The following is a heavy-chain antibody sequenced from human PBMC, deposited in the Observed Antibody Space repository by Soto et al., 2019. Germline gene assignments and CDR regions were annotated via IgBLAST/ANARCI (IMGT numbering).Heavy chain of an antibody. V-gene: IGHV1-69*06. CDR1: GGTFSSYA. CDR2: IIPIFGTA. CDR3: AREPGGIAAAVQYFDY. Sequence: QVQLVQSGAEVKKPGSSVKVSCKASGGTFSSYAISWVRQAPGQGLEWMGGIIPIFGTANYAQKFQGRVTITADKSPSTAYMELSSLRSEDTAVYYCAREPGGIAAAVQYFDYWGQGTLVTVSS. J-gene: IGHJ4*02. D-gene: IGHD6-13*01.